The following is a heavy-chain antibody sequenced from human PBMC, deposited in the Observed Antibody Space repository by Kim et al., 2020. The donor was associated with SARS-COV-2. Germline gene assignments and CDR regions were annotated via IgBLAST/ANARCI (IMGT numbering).Heavy chain of an antibody. CDR2: IYYSGST. CDR1: GGSISSYY. D-gene: IGHD3-16*02. Sequence: SETLSLTCTVSGGSISSYYWSWIRQPPGKGLEWIGYIYYSGSTNYNPSLKSRVTISVDTSKNQFSLKLSSVTAADTAVYYCARLPPSYDYVWGSYRPNTWFDPWGQGTLVTVSS. CDR3: ARLPPSYDYVWGSYRPNTWFDP. J-gene: IGHJ5*02. V-gene: IGHV4-59*08.